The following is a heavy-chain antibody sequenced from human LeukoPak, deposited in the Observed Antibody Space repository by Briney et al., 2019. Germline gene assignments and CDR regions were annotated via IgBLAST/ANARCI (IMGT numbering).Heavy chain of an antibody. Sequence: SVKVSCKASGGTFTSYAISWVRQAPGQGLEWMGGIIPIFGTANYAQKFQGRVTITADESTSTAYMELSSLRSEDTAVYYCARHSSSWYRDYFDYWGQGTLVTVSS. D-gene: IGHD6-13*01. J-gene: IGHJ4*02. V-gene: IGHV1-69*01. CDR2: IIPIFGTA. CDR1: GGTFTSYA. CDR3: ARHSSSWYRDYFDY.